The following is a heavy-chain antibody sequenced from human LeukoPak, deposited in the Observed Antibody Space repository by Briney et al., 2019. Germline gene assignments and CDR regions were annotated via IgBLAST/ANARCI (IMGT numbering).Heavy chain of an antibody. Sequence: ASVKVSCKASGYTFTGYYTHWVRQAPGQGLEWMGIINPTTGDTTYAQKFQGRLTMTRDMSTSTVYMELSSLTSEDTAVFYCARYGFSAVWQGGWHAFDIWGQGTVVTVSS. D-gene: IGHD2-15*01. CDR2: INPTTGDT. CDR3: ARYGFSAVWQGGWHAFDI. V-gene: IGHV1-46*01. J-gene: IGHJ3*02. CDR1: GYTFTGYY.